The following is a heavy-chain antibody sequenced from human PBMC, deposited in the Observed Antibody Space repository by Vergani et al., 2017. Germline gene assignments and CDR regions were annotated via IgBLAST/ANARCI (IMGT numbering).Heavy chain of an antibody. J-gene: IGHJ6*02. V-gene: IGHV3-23*01. D-gene: IGHD3-16*01. CDR2: ISGSGGST. CDR3: ALCYVWGSYDAPRDYGMDV. CDR1: GFTFSSYA. Sequence: EVQLLESGGGLVQPGGSLRLSCAASGFTFSSYAMSWVRQAPGKGLEWVSAISGSGGSTYYADSVKGRFTISRDNSKNTLYLQMNSLRAEDTAVYYCALCYVWGSYDAPRDYGMDVWGQGTTVTVSS.